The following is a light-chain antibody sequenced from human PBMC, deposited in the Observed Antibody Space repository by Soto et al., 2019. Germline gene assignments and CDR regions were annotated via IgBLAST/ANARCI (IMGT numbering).Light chain of an antibody. V-gene: IGLV2-14*01. CDR3: SSYTSSSTRV. CDR1: SSDVGGYNY. J-gene: IGLJ2*01. Sequence: QLVLTQPASVSGSPGQSITISCTGTSSDVGGYNYVSWYQQHPGKAPKLMIYDVSNRPSGVSNRLSGSKSGNTASLTISGLQAEDEADYYCSSYTSSSTRVFGGGTKLTVL. CDR2: DVS.